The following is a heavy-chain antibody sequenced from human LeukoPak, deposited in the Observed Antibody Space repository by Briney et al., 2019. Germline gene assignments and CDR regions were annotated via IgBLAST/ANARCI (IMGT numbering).Heavy chain of an antibody. CDR1: GFTFSSYW. V-gene: IGHV3-74*01. Sequence: TGGSLRLSCAASGFTFSSYWMHWVRQAPGKGLVWVSRINSDGSSTSYADSVKGRFTISRDNAKNTLYLQMNSLRAEDTAVYYCARMGITIFGVARNWFDPWGQGTLVTVSS. D-gene: IGHD3-3*01. CDR2: INSDGSST. CDR3: ARMGITIFGVARNWFDP. J-gene: IGHJ5*02.